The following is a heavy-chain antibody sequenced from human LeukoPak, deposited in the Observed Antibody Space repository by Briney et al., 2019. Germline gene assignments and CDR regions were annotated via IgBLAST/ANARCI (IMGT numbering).Heavy chain of an antibody. CDR2: IIHSGST. D-gene: IGHD2-2*01. J-gene: IGHJ4*02. CDR3: AMLNVVPAATNFDY. CDR1: GGSFSGYY. Sequence: SETLSLTCAVYGGSFSGYYWSWIRQPPGKGLEWIGGIIHSGSTNYNPSLKSRVTISVDTSKNQFSLKLSSVTAADTAVYYCAMLNVVPAATNFDYWGQGTLVTVSS. V-gene: IGHV4-34*12.